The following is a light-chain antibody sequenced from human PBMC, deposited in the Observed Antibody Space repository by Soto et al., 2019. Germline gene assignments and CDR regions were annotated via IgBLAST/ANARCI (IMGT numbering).Light chain of an antibody. J-gene: IGLJ2*01. CDR2: DNS. V-gene: IGLV1-51*01. Sequence: QSVLTQPPSMSAAPGQKVTITCSGSSSYVGNNFVSWYQQLPGTAPKLLIFDNSQRPSGIPDRFFGSKSGTSATLAITGPQTGDEAVYYCGTWDTKLNAVVFGGGTKLTVL. CDR1: SSYVGNNF. CDR3: GTWDTKLNAVV.